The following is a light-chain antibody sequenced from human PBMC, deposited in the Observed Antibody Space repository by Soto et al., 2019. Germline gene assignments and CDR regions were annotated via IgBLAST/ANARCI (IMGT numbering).Light chain of an antibody. CDR3: QQYNSYS. J-gene: IGKJ1*01. CDR2: HAS. V-gene: IGKV1-5*01. CDR1: QTISSW. Sequence: DIQMTQSPSTLSGSVGDRVTITCRASQTISSWLAWYQQKPGTAPKLLIYHASTLESGVPSRFSGSGSGTEFTLTISSLRPDDFATYYCQQYNSYSFGQGTKVDI.